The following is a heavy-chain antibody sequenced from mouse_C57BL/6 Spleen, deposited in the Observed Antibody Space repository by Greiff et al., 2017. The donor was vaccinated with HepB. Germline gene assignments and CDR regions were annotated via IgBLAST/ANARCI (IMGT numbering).Heavy chain of an antibody. Sequence: EVMLVESEGGLVQPGSSMKLSCTASGFTFSDYYMAWVRQVPEKGLEWVANINYDGSSTYYLDSLKSRFIISRDNAKNILYLKMSSMKSEDTATYYSAREGGEGYAMDNWGQGTSVTVSS. D-gene: IGHD1-1*02. V-gene: IGHV5-16*01. CDR3: AREGGEGYAMDN. J-gene: IGHJ4*01. CDR1: GFTFSDYY. CDR2: INYDGSST.